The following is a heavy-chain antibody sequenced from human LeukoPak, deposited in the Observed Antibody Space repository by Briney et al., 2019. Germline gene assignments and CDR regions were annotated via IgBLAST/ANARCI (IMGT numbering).Heavy chain of an antibody. Sequence: SETLSLTCTVSGGSISSSSYYWGWIRQPPGKGLEWIGSIYYSGSTYYNPSLKSRVTISVDTSKNQFSLKLSSVTAADTAVYYCARHVRSSGWYLGKGNWFDPWGQGTLVTVSS. CDR1: GGSISSSSYY. V-gene: IGHV4-39*01. CDR2: IYYSGST. D-gene: IGHD6-19*01. CDR3: ARHVRSSGWYLGKGNWFDP. J-gene: IGHJ5*02.